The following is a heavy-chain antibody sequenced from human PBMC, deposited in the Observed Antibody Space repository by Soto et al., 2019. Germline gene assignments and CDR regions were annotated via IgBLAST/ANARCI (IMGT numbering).Heavy chain of an antibody. V-gene: IGHV3-30-3*01. J-gene: IGHJ4*02. CDR1: GFTFSIYA. Sequence: VGSLRLSCVASGFTFSIYAMQWVRQAPGKGLEWVAVISSDGSNKYYADSVKGRFTISRDNSKNTVYLQMNSLRAEDRAVYYFARDGVSHGSFDYWGQGTLVTVS. CDR2: ISSDGSNK. CDR3: ARDGVSHGSFDY. D-gene: IGHD3-10*01.